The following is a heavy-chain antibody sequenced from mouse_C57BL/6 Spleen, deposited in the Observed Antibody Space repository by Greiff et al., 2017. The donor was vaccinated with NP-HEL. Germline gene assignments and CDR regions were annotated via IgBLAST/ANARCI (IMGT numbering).Heavy chain of an antibody. Sequence: QVQLQQSGAELVKPGASVKLSCKASGYTFTSYWMHWVKQRPGQGLEWIGMIHPNSGSTNYNEKFKSKATLTVDKSSSTAYMQLSSLTSEDSAVYYCAHYYSNYGFAYWGQGTLVTVSA. CDR3: AHYYSNYGFAY. V-gene: IGHV1-64*01. CDR2: IHPNSGST. D-gene: IGHD2-5*01. CDR1: GYTFTSYW. J-gene: IGHJ3*01.